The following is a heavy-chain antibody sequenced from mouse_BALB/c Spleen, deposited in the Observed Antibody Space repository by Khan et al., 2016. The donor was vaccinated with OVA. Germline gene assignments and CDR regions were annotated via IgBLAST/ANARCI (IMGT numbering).Heavy chain of an antibody. J-gene: IGHJ3*01. CDR3: ARHGYVAWFAY. CDR1: GYSFTSYY. D-gene: IGHD2-2*01. Sequence: VQLQQSGPELMKPGASVKISCKASGYSFTSYYIHWVKQSHGKSLEWIGYIDPFNGGTSYNPKFKGKATLTVDKSSRTAYMHLSSLTSDDSAVYYCARHGYVAWFAYWGQGTLVTVSA. CDR2: IDPFNGGT. V-gene: IGHV1S135*01.